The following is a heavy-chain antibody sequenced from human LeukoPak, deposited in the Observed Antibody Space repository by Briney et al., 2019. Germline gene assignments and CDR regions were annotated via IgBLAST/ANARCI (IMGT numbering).Heavy chain of an antibody. CDR3: AKDLSKMATISPLFD. CDR1: GFTFDDYT. Sequence: PGGSLRLSCAASGFTFDDYTMHWVRQAPGKGLEWVSLISWDGGSTYYADSVKGRFTISRDNGKNSLYLQMNSLRTEDTALYYCAKDLSKMATISPLFDWGQGTLVTVSS. D-gene: IGHD5-24*01. V-gene: IGHV3-43*01. CDR2: ISWDGGST. J-gene: IGHJ4*02.